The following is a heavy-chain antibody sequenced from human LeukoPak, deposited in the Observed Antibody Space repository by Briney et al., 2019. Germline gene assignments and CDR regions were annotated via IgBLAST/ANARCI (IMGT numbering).Heavy chain of an antibody. Sequence: PGGSLRLSCAASGFTFSTYAMSWVRQAPGKGLEWVSAINSGGSTYYADSLKGRFTISRDNAKNSLYLQMNSLRAEDTAVYYCARDMDYDILTGYQGYFDYWGQGTLVTVSS. D-gene: IGHD3-9*01. V-gene: IGHV3-23*01. J-gene: IGHJ4*02. CDR3: ARDMDYDILTGYQGYFDY. CDR2: INSGGST. CDR1: GFTFSTYA.